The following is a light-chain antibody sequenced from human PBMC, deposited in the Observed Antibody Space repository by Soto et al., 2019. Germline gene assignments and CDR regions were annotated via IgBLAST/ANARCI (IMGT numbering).Light chain of an antibody. CDR3: AAWDVSLNGYV. CDR1: SSNIGSNA. J-gene: IGLJ1*01. V-gene: IGLV1-44*01. CDR2: SNN. Sequence: QSVLAQPPSASGTPGQRVTVSCSGGSSNIGSNAVNWYQQLPGTAPKVLIYSNNQRPSGVPDRFSASKSGTSASLAISGLQSEDEADYYCAAWDVSLNGYVFGTGTKGTVL.